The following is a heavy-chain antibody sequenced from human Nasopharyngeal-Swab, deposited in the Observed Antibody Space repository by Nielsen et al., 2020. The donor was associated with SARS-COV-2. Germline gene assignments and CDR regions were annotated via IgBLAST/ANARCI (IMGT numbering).Heavy chain of an antibody. CDR2: IKQSGSGQ. D-gene: IGHD2-2*01. Sequence: VRQAPGKGLEWVAHIKQSGSGQYYVDSVKGRFTISRDNAKSSLSLQMNGLRAEDTAVYYCARYCSTTSCPRGFDYWGQGTLVTVSS. CDR3: ARYCSTTSCPRGFDY. V-gene: IGHV3-7*01. J-gene: IGHJ4*02.